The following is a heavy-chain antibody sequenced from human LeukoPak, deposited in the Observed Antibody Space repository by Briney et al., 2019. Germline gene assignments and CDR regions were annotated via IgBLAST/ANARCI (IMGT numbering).Heavy chain of an antibody. Sequence: ASVKVSCKASGYTFTNYAMNWVRQAPGQGLEWMGWINTNTGNPSYAQGFTGRFVFSLDTSVSTAYLQISSLKAEDTAVYYCARGNLVALHDYWGQGTLVTVSS. CDR3: ARGNLVALHDY. CDR1: GYTFTNYA. D-gene: IGHD5-12*01. V-gene: IGHV7-4-1*02. CDR2: INTNTGNP. J-gene: IGHJ4*02.